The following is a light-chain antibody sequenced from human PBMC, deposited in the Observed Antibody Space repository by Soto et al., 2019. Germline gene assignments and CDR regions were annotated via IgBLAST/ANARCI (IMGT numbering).Light chain of an antibody. V-gene: IGLV1-51*01. J-gene: IGLJ3*02. Sequence: QSVLTQPPSLSAAPGQKVTISCSGSRSNIGRNYVAWYQQLPGAAPKLLIYDNNKRPSGIPDRFSGSKSGTSATLDITGLQTGDEADYFCGTWDSSLSAGVFGGGTKLTVL. CDR3: GTWDSSLSAGV. CDR2: DNN. CDR1: RSNIGRNY.